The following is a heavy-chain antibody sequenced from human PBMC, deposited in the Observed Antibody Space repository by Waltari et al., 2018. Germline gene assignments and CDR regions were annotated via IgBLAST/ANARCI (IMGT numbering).Heavy chain of an antibody. J-gene: IGHJ6*02. CDR1: GYTFTSYA. Sequence: QVQLVQSGAEVKKPGASVKVSCKASGYTFTSYALHWVRQAPGQRLEWMGWINAGNGNTKYSQKFQGRVTITRDTSASTAYMELSSLRSEDTAVYYCATARNRLLWDGMDVWGQGTTVTVSS. CDR2: INAGNGNT. CDR3: ATARNRLLWDGMDV. V-gene: IGHV1-3*01. D-gene: IGHD2-15*01.